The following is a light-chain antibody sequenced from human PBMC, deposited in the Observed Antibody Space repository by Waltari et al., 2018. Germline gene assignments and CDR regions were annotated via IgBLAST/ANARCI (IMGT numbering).Light chain of an antibody. J-gene: IGKJ3*01. V-gene: IGKV4-1*01. CDR2: WAS. CDR3: QQYYGIPFT. CDR1: QNILYSSDQKNY. Sequence: DIVLTQSPASLAAFLGERSTVNCTSTQNILYSSDQKNYLAWYQQKAGQPPKLLIYWASTRESGVPDRFSGSGSGTDFTLTISSLQAGDVAVYYCQQYYGIPFTFGPGTKVEIK.